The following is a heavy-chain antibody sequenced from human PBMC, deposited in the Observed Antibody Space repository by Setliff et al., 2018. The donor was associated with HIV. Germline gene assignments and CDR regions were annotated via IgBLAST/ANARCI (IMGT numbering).Heavy chain of an antibody. CDR3: ARDTPHIVVVTAPEPGDDAFDI. V-gene: IGHV1-69*13. CDR1: GYTFTGYY. D-gene: IGHD2-21*02. CDR2: INPIFGTA. Sequence: SVKVSCKASGYTFTGYYMHWVRQAPGQGLEWMGWINPIFGTANYAQKFQGRVTITADESTSTAYMELSSLRSEDTAVYYCARDTPHIVVVTAPEPGDDAFDIWGQGTMVTVSS. J-gene: IGHJ3*02.